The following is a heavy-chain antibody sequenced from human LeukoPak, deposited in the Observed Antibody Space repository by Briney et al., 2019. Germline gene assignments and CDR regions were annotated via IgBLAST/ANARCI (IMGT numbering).Heavy chain of an antibody. J-gene: IGHJ3*02. CDR3: AREFDYGGNSDAFDI. D-gene: IGHD4-23*01. CDR1: GGSISSYY. CDR2: IYYSGST. V-gene: IGHV4-59*01. Sequence: SETLSLTCTVSGGSISSYYWSWIRQPPGKGLEWIGYIYYSGSTNYNPSLKSRVTISVDTSKNQFSLKLSSVTAADTAVYYCAREFDYGGNSDAFDIWGQGTMVTVSS.